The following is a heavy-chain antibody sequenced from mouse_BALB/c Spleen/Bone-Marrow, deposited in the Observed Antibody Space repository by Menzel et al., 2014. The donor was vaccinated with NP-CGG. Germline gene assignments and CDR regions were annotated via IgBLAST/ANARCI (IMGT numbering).Heavy chain of an antibody. V-gene: IGHV1S34*01. J-gene: IGHJ4*01. CDR2: ISCYNGAT. CDR1: GYSFTGYY. CDR3: ARGGTMTFYAMDY. D-gene: IGHD2-4*01. Sequence: VVKKGASVKISCKASGYSFTGYYMHWVKQSHGKSLEWIGYISCYNGATNNNQRFKGRATFTVDTSSRTAYMQFNSLTSEDSAVYYCARGGTMTFYAMDYWGQGTSVTVSS.